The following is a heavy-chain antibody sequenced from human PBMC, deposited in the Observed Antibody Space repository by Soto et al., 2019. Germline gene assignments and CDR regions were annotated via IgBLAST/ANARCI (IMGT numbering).Heavy chain of an antibody. CDR3: AKFFVETGESSGWPWSFHY. V-gene: IGHV3-23*01. CDR2: ISGGGGTT. Sequence: WLSLRLSCAASGFTFSNYAMSWIRQAPGKGLEWVSAISGGGGTTYYAGSVKGRFTISRDNSKNTLFLQMNSLRAEDTAVYYCAKFFVETGESSGWPWSFHYWGQGTLVTVSS. D-gene: IGHD6-25*01. J-gene: IGHJ4*02. CDR1: GFTFSNYA.